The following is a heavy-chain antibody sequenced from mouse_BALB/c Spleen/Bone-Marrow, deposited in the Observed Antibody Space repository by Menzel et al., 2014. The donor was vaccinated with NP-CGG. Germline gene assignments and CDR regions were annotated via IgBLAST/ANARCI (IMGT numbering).Heavy chain of an antibody. V-gene: IGHV5-12-2*01. J-gene: IGHJ4*01. CDR1: GFTFSSYT. CDR3: ARRVWSRGGDY. CDR2: ISNGGGST. D-gene: IGHD2-10*02. Sequence: EVHLVESGGGLVQPGGSLKLSCAASGFTFSSYTMSWVRQTPEKRLEWVAYISNGGGSTYYPDTVKGRFTISRDNAKSTLYLQMSSLKSEDTAMYYCARRVWSRGGDYWGQGTSVTVSS.